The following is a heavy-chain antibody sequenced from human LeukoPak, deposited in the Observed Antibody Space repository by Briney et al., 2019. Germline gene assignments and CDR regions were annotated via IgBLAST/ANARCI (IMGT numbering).Heavy chain of an antibody. V-gene: IGHV3-48*04. D-gene: IGHD3-16*01. CDR1: GFTFSRYS. Sequence: GGSLRLSCAASGFTFSRYSMDWVRQAPGKGLEWVSYITSSSSTIYYADSVKGRFTISRDNAKNSLYLQMNSLRAEDTAVYYCARASTGESFDDWGQGTLVTVSS. J-gene: IGHJ4*02. CDR2: ITSSSSTI. CDR3: ARASTGESFDD.